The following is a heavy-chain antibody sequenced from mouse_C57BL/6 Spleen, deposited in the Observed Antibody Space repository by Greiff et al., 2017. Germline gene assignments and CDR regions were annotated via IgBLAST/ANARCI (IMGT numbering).Heavy chain of an antibody. CDR2: IYPGSGST. CDR1: GYTSTSYW. CDR3: ARSDGYWYFDV. J-gene: IGHJ1*03. V-gene: IGHV1-55*01. D-gene: IGHD2-3*01. Sequence: QVQLQQSGAELVKPGASVQMSCKASGYTSTSYWLTWVKQRPGQGLEWIGDIYPGSGSTNYNEKFKSKATLTVDTSSSTAYMQLSSLTSEDSAVYYCARSDGYWYFDVWGTGTTVTVSS.